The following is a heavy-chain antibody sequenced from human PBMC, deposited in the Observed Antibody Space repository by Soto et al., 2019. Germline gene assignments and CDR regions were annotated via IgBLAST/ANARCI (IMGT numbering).Heavy chain of an antibody. Sequence: QVHLVQSGDEVKKPGASVKVSCMASGYTFSNFGITWVRQAPGQGLEWMGWISGKNGNTNYAQKIQGRVTLTTDTPTGTAYMELTSLRSDDTAVYYCARSVGSQWLKYPDYWGQGTLVTVSS. J-gene: IGHJ4*02. D-gene: IGHD6-19*01. CDR2: ISGKNGNT. CDR1: GYTFSNFG. CDR3: ARSVGSQWLKYPDY. V-gene: IGHV1-18*01.